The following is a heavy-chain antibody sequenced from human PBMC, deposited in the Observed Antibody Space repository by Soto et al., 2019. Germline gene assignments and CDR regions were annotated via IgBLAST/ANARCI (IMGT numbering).Heavy chain of an antibody. J-gene: IGHJ4*02. V-gene: IGHV5-51*01. CDR1: GRRLHNRW. D-gene: IGHD3-10*01. CDR3: ARQDGSGPFDY. Sequence: SGRRLHNRWFAWVRQVPGKGLEWMGIIYPGDSDIKYSPSLDGQVTISADKSSSTAFLEWSSLRASDSAIYYCARQDGSGPFDYWGQGTRVTVSS. CDR2: IYPGDSDI.